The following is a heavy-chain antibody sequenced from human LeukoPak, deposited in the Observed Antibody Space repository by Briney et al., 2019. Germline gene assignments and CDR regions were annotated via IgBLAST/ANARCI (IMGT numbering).Heavy chain of an antibody. CDR1: GYSFTSYY. V-gene: IGHV1-46*01. CDR3: ARVPVRGVYMTGFDY. D-gene: IGHD3-10*01. Sequence: ASVKVSCKASGYSFTSYYMHWVRQAPGQGLEWMGIINPSGGSTSYAQKFQGRVTMTRDMSTSTVYMELSSLRSEDTAVYYCARVPVRGVYMTGFDYWGQGTLVTVSS. CDR2: INPSGGST. J-gene: IGHJ4*02.